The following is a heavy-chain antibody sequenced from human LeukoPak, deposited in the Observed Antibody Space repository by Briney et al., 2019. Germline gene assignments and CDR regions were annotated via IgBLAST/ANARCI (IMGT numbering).Heavy chain of an antibody. V-gene: IGHV3-23*01. Sequence: GGSLRLSCAASGFTFSSYGMIWVRQAPGKGLEWVSGISGSGGSTYLADSVKGRFTISRDNSKNTLYLQMNSLRAEDTAVYYCAKALPYSSSCSDYWGQGTLVTVSS. D-gene: IGHD6-13*01. CDR1: GFTFSSYG. J-gene: IGHJ4*02. CDR2: ISGSGGST. CDR3: AKALPYSSSCSDY.